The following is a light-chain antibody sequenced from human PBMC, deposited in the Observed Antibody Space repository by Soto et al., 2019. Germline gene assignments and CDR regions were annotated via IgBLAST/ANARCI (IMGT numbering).Light chain of an antibody. Sequence: QSALTQPPSASGSPGQSVTISCTGSSSDVGAYKYVSWYQQHPGKAPKLMIYEVSKRPSGVPDRFSGSKSGNTASLTVSGLQAEDEADYYCCLSAGYTHVFGTGTKLTVL. V-gene: IGLV2-8*01. CDR3: CLSAGYTHV. J-gene: IGLJ1*01. CDR2: EVS. CDR1: SSDVGAYKY.